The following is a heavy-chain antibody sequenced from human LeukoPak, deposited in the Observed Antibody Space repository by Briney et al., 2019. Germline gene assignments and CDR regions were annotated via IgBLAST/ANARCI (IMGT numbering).Heavy chain of an antibody. Sequence: PSETLSLTCTVSGGSISSYYWSWIRQPPGKGLEWIGYIYYSGSTNYNPSLKSRVTISVDTSKNQLSLKLSSVTAADTAVYYCARERVRGYSGYDSQLNYFDYWGQGTLVTVSS. CDR1: GGSISSYY. V-gene: IGHV4-59*01. D-gene: IGHD5-12*01. CDR2: IYYSGST. J-gene: IGHJ4*02. CDR3: ARERVRGYSGYDSQLNYFDY.